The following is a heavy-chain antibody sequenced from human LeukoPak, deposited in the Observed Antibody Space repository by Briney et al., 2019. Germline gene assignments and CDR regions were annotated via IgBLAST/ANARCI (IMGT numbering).Heavy chain of an antibody. D-gene: IGHD6-19*01. J-gene: IGHJ4*02. Sequence: PGGSLRLSCAASGFTFSSYSMNWVRQAPGKGLEWVSYISSSSSTIYYADSVKGRFTISRDNAKNSLYLQMNSLRDEDTAVYYCARDPYSGWYGDVDYWGQGTLVTVSS. CDR2: ISSSSSTI. CDR3: ARDPYSGWYGDVDY. CDR1: GFTFSSYS. V-gene: IGHV3-48*02.